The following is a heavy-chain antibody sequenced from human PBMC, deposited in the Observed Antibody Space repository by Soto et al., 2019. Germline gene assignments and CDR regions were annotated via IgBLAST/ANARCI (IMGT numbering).Heavy chain of an antibody. CDR2: ISGSGTNR. CDR3: AKDRVDYGDYRGLDY. J-gene: IGHJ4*02. V-gene: IGHV3-23*01. D-gene: IGHD4-17*01. CDR1: GFTFSSYA. Sequence: EVQLLASGGGLVQPGGSLRLSCAASGFTFSSYAMTWVRQAPGKGLEWVSAISGSGTNRYYADSVKGRFTISRDNSKNTLYLQMNSLRAEDTAVYYCAKDRVDYGDYRGLDYWGQGTLVTVSS.